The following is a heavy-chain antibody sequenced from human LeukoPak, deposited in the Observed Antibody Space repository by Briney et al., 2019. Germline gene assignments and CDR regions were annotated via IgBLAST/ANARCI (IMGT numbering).Heavy chain of an antibody. Sequence: PGGSLRLSCAASGFTFSSYGMSWVRQAPGKGLEWIGSIYHSGSTYYNPSLKSRVTISVDTSKNQFSLKLSSVTAADTAVYYCARDPGLYSSSDSLPWGQGTLVTVSS. J-gene: IGHJ4*02. V-gene: IGHV4-38-2*02. D-gene: IGHD6-6*01. CDR3: ARDPGLYSSSDSLP. CDR1: GFTFSSYG. CDR2: IYHSGST.